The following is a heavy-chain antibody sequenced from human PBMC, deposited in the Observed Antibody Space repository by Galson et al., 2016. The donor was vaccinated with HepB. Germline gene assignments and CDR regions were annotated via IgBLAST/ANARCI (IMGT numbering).Heavy chain of an antibody. J-gene: IGHJ4*02. CDR3: AKRHEYCPPVGCSVDS. D-gene: IGHD2/OR15-2a*01. Sequence: SLRLSCAGSGFLFRGYGMHWVRQAPGKGLEWVAADSMDGRRKFYSDSVRGRFTISRDNSNNMLFLQTDSLRPDDTAVYYCAKRHEYCPPVGCSVDSWGQGTLVSVSS. V-gene: IGHV3-30*18. CDR2: DSMDGRRK. CDR1: GFLFRGYG.